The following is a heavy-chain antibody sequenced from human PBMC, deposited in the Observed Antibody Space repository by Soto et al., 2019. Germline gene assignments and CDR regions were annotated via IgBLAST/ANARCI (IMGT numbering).Heavy chain of an antibody. Sequence: GGSLRLSCAASGFTFSSYDMHWVRQATGKGLEWVSAIGTAGDTYYPGSVKGRFTISRENAKNSLYLQMNSLRAGDTAVYYCARGYYYDSSGYYFPPPLVYWGQGTLVTVSS. CDR1: GFTFSSYD. CDR3: ARGYYYDSSGYYFPPPLVY. D-gene: IGHD3-22*01. J-gene: IGHJ4*02. V-gene: IGHV3-13*01. CDR2: IGTAGDT.